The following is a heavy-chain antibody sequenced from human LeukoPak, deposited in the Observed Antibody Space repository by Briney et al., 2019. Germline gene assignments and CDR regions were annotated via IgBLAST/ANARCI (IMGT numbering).Heavy chain of an antibody. CDR2: IYYSGST. V-gene: IGHV4-59*01. Sequence: SETLSLTCTVSGGSISSYYWSWIRQPPGKGLEWIGYIYYSGSTNYNPSLKSRVTISVDASKNQFSLKLSSVTAADTAVYYCARALRYFDWLSTRHYYYYMDVWGKGTTVTVSS. D-gene: IGHD3-9*01. CDR1: GGSISSYY. J-gene: IGHJ6*03. CDR3: ARALRYFDWLSTRHYYYYMDV.